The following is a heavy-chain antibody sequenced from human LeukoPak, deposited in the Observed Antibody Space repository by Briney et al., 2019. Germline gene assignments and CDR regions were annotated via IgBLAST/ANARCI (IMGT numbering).Heavy chain of an antibody. V-gene: IGHV1-2*02. J-gene: IGHJ4*02. D-gene: IGHD6-13*01. CDR2: INPNSGGT. CDR1: GYTFTGYY. CDR3: ARDSLGSWYDGTFDY. Sequence: ASVKVSCKASGYTFTGYYMHWVRQAPGQGPEWMGWINPNSGGTNYAQKLQGRVTMTRDTSISTAYMELSGLRSDDTAVYYCARDSLGSWYDGTFDYWGQGTLVTVSS.